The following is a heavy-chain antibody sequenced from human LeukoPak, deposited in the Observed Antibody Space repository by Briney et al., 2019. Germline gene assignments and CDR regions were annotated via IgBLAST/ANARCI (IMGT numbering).Heavy chain of an antibody. J-gene: IGHJ4*02. V-gene: IGHV1-46*01. CDR1: GYTFTSYY. Sequence: ASVKVSCKASGYTFTSYYTHWVRQAPGHGLEWMGIINPIGVTTSYAQKFQGRVTMTRNTSTSTVYMELSSLTSEDTAVYYCARDPYDSSGYYYLDSWGQGTLVTVSS. D-gene: IGHD3-22*01. CDR2: INPIGVTT. CDR3: ARDPYDSSGYYYLDS.